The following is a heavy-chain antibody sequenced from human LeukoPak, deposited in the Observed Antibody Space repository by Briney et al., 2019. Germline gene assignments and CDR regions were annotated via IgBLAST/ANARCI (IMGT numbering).Heavy chain of an antibody. V-gene: IGHV3-53*01. Sequence: PGGSLRLSCAASGFTVSSNCMIWVRQAPGKGLEWVSVLYSDGTTYYADSVKGRFIISGDNSRNTLSLQMHSLRAEDTAVYYCARREINGYYLSWGQGTLVTVSS. CDR1: GFTVSSNC. CDR3: ARREINGYYLS. J-gene: IGHJ5*02. CDR2: LYSDGTT. D-gene: IGHD3-22*01.